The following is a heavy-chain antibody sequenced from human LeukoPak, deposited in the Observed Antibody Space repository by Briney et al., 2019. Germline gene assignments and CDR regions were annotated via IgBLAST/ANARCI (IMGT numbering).Heavy chain of an antibody. Sequence: GGSLRLSCAASGFTFSSYAMHWVRQAPGKGLEWVAVISYDGSNKYYADSVKGRSTISRDNSKNTLYLQMNSLRAEDTAVYYCARVAYDSSGSVDYWGQGTLVTVSS. CDR1: GFTFSSYA. CDR2: ISYDGSNK. CDR3: ARVAYDSSGSVDY. V-gene: IGHV3-30-3*01. D-gene: IGHD3-22*01. J-gene: IGHJ4*02.